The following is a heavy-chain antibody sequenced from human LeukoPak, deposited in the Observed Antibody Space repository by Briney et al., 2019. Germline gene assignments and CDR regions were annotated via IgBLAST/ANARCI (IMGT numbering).Heavy chain of an antibody. CDR3: ARDTYNSGWCSDY. D-gene: IGHD6-19*01. J-gene: IGHJ4*02. CDR1: GYTFASYG. CDR2: ISTYNGNT. V-gene: IGHV1-18*01. Sequence: ASVKVSCKTSGYTFASYGISWVRQAPGHGLEWMGWISTYNGNTNYAQNLQGRVIMTTDTSTSTAYMELRSLRSDGTAVYYCARDTYNSGWCSDYWGQGTLVTVSS.